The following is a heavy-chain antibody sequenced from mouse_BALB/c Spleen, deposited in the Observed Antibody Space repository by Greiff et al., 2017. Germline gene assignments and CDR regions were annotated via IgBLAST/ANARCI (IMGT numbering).Heavy chain of an antibody. Sequence: VQLQQSAAELARPGASVKMSCKASGYTFTSYTMHWVKQRPGQGLEWIGYINPSSGYTEYNQKFKDKTTLTADKSSSTAYMQLSSLTSEDSAVYYCARSSSGGWFAYWGQGTLVTVSA. CDR1: GYTFTSYT. V-gene: IGHV1-4*02. CDR2: INPSSGYT. CDR3: ARSSSGGWFAY. D-gene: IGHD1-1*01. J-gene: IGHJ3*01.